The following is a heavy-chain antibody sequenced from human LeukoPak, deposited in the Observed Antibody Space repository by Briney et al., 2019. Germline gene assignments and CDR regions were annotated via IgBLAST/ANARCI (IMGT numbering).Heavy chain of an antibody. D-gene: IGHD1-26*01. J-gene: IGHJ4*02. CDR1: GGSIRSYY. CDR2: TYYSGST. V-gene: IGHV4-59*01. Sequence: SETLSLTCSASGGSIRSYYWSWIRQPPGKGLEWIGYTYYSGSTNYNPSLKSRVTISVDTSKNQFSLRLSSVTAADTAVYYCAGDLFGSYDYLDYWGQGTLVTVSS. CDR3: AGDLFGSYDYLDY.